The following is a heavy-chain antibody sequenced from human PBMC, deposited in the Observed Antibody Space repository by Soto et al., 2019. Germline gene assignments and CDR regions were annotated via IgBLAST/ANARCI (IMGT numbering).Heavy chain of an antibody. J-gene: IGHJ4*02. V-gene: IGHV4-34*01. CDR2: INHSGST. Sequence: PSETLSLTCAVYGGSFSGYYWSWIRQPPGKGLEWIGEINHSGSTNYNPSLKSRVTISVDTSKNQFSLKLSSVTAADTAVHHCAGGRITLDYWGQGTLVTVSS. D-gene: IGHD3-16*01. CDR3: AGGRITLDY. CDR1: GGSFSGYY.